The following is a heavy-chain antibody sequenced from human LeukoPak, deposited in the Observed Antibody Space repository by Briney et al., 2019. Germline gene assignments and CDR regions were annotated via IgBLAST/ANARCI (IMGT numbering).Heavy chain of an antibody. CDR1: GGSISSYY. D-gene: IGHD2-2*01. CDR2: IYYSGST. CDR3: ARLHDPSTYYYYYGMDV. V-gene: IGHV4-59*08. J-gene: IGHJ6*02. Sequence: PSETLSLTCTVSGGSISSYYWSWIRQPPGKGLEWIGYIYYSGSTNYNPSLKSRVTISVDTSKNQFSLKLSSATAADTAVYYCARLHDPSTYYYYYGMDVWGQGTTVTVSS.